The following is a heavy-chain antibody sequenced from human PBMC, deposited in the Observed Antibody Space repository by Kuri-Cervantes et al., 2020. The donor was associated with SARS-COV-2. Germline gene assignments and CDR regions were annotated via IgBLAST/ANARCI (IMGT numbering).Heavy chain of an antibody. CDR3: AKIHGDYVLDDAFDI. D-gene: IGHD4-17*01. Sequence: GESLKISCAASGFTFSSYWMHWVRQAPGKGLVWVSRINSDGSSTSYADSVKGRFTISRDNSKNTLYLQMNSLRAEDTAVYYCAKIHGDYVLDDAFDIWGQGTMVTVSS. V-gene: IGHV3-74*01. J-gene: IGHJ3*02. CDR2: INSDGSST. CDR1: GFTFSSYW.